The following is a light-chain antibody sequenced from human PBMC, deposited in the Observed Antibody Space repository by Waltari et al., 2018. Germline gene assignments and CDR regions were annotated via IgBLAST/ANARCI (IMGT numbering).Light chain of an antibody. Sequence: QSVLTQPPSASGTLGQRVTISCSASRSNIGSNVVSWYQQVPGTAPRLTTHSTQQRPSGVPDRFSGSKSGTSASLAISGLQAADEADYYGSAWDDSLNGPVVFGGGTKLTVL. V-gene: IGLV1-44*01. CDR1: RSNIGSNV. CDR3: SAWDDSLNGPVV. J-gene: IGLJ2*01. CDR2: STQ.